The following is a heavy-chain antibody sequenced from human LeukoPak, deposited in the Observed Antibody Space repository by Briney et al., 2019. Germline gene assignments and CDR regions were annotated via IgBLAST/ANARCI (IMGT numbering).Heavy chain of an antibody. CDR3: AKDGSHRRLQYYYYYMDV. D-gene: IGHD5-24*01. CDR2: INPSGGST. V-gene: IGHV1-46*01. J-gene: IGHJ6*03. CDR1: GYTFTSYY. Sequence: ASVKVSCKASGYTFTSYYMHWVRQAPGQGLEWMGIINPSGGSTSYAQKFQGGVTMTRDMSTSTVYMELSSLRSEDTAVYYCAKDGSHRRLQYYYYYMDVWGKGTTVTVSS.